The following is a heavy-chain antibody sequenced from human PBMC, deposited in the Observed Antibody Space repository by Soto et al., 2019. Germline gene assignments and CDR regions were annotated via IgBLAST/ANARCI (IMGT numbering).Heavy chain of an antibody. V-gene: IGHV3-23*01. CDR1: GFTFRDSA. J-gene: IGHJ4*02. CDR3: AKEVL. Sequence: GESLRLSCAASGFTFRDSALSWVRQAPGKGLEWVSAISGSGGDTYYADSVRGRFTISRDNFKSTLYLQMNSLRAEDTAVYYCAKEVLGGQGTLVTVSS. CDR2: ISGSGGDT. D-gene: IGHD2-15*01.